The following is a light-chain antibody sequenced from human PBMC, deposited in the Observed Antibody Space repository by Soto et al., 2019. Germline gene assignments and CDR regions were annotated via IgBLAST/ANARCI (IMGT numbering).Light chain of an antibody. J-gene: IGKJ4*01. Sequence: IVLTQSAGTLSLSPGERATLSCRASQSVSSSYLAWYQQKPGQAPRLLIYGTSSRATGIPDRFSGSGSGTDFTLTISRLEPEDFAMYHCQQYGRTPLTFGGGTKVDIK. CDR1: QSVSSSY. CDR3: QQYGRTPLT. V-gene: IGKV3-20*01. CDR2: GTS.